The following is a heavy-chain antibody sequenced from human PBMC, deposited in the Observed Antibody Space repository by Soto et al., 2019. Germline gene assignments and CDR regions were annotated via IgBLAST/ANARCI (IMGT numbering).Heavy chain of an antibody. CDR3: ARENGRYGDYYDY. Sequence: SETLSLTCAVSSGSISSSNWWSWVRQPPGKGLEWIGEIYHSGSTNYNPSLKSRVTISVDKSKNQFSLKLSSVTAADTAVYYCARENGRYGDYYDYWGQGTLVTVSS. J-gene: IGHJ4*02. CDR2: IYHSGST. D-gene: IGHD4-17*01. CDR1: SGSISSSNW. V-gene: IGHV4-4*02.